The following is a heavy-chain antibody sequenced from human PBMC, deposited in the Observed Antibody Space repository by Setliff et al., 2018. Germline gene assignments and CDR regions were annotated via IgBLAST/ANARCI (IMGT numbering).Heavy chain of an antibody. CDR2: IYYSGST. CDR1: GGSISSHY. CDR3: ARGFGYYYDSSGYYFHYGMDV. V-gene: IGHV4-59*11. Sequence: PSETLSLTCTVSGGSISSHYWSWIRQPPGKGPEWIGSIYYSGSTNYNPSLKSRVTISVDTSKNQFSLKLSSVTAAETAVYYCARGFGYYYDSSGYYFHYGMDVWGQGTTVTVSS. J-gene: IGHJ6*02. D-gene: IGHD3-22*01.